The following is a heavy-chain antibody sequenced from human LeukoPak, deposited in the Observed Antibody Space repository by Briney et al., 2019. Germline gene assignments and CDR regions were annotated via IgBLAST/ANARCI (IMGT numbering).Heavy chain of an antibody. V-gene: IGHV3-23*01. J-gene: IGHJ4*02. CDR3: AYLKGTSCYGALDC. Sequence: PGGSLRLSCAASGFTFSSYAMSWVRQAPGKGLEGVSVISGSDGCTYYAASVKGRFTISRDDSKSTLYPQMNSLRAEDTAVYYCAYLKGTSCYGALDCWGQGTLVTVSS. CDR2: ISGSDGCT. CDR1: GFTFSSYA. D-gene: IGHD2-2*01.